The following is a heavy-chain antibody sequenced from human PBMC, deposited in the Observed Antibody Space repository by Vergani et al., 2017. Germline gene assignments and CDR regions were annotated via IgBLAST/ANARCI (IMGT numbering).Heavy chain of an antibody. V-gene: IGHV3-48*01. D-gene: IGHD2-8*01. Sequence: EVQLVESGGGLVQPGGSLRLSCAASGFTFSSYSMNWVRQAPGKGLEWVSYISSSSSTIYYADSVKGRFTISRDNAKNSLYLQMNSLRAEDTAVYYCASGYCTNGVCSPYDYWGQRTLVTVSS. CDR2: ISSSSSTI. J-gene: IGHJ4*02. CDR1: GFTFSSYS. CDR3: ASGYCTNGVCSPYDY.